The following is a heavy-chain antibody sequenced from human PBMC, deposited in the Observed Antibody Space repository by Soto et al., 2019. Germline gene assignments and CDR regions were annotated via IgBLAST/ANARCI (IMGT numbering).Heavy chain of an antibody. CDR2: IYSGGTT. V-gene: IGHV3-53*02. D-gene: IGHD4-17*01. CDR3: ARNQPVTTLGY. Sequence: EVQLVETGGGLIQPGGSLRLSCAASGFTVSNNYMSWVRQAPGKGLECVSIIYSGGTTYYADSVRGRFTISRDHSKNTLYLHMNSLRADDTAVYFCARNQPVTTLGYWGQGTLVTVSS. J-gene: IGHJ4*02. CDR1: GFTVSNNY.